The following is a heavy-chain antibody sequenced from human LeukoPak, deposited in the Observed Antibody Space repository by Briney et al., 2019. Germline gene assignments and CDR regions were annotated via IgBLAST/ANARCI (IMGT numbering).Heavy chain of an antibody. J-gene: IGHJ1*01. Sequence: GESLRLSCSASGFTFSSYWMHWVRQAPGKGLVWVSRINSDGSSTSYADSVKGRFTISRDNSKNTLYLQMNSLRAEDTAVYYCAKDDLGYCSSTSCSGYFQRWGQGTLVTVSS. CDR3: AKDDLGYCSSTSCSGYFQR. D-gene: IGHD2-2*01. V-gene: IGHV3-74*01. CDR1: GFTFSSYW. CDR2: INSDGSST.